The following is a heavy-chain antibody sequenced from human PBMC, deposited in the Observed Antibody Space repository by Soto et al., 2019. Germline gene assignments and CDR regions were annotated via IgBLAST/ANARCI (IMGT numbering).Heavy chain of an antibody. J-gene: IGHJ6*02. CDR1: GFTFSSYG. V-gene: IGHV3-30*18. CDR2: ISYDGSNK. Sequence: QVQLVESGGGVVQPGRSLRLSRAASGFTFSSYGMHWVRQAPGKGLEWVAVISYDGSNKYYADSVKGRFTISRDNSKNTLYLQMNSLRAEDTAVYYCAKAMGLDPLYYGMDVWGQGTTVTVSS. CDR3: AKAMGLDPLYYGMDV. D-gene: IGHD3-10*01.